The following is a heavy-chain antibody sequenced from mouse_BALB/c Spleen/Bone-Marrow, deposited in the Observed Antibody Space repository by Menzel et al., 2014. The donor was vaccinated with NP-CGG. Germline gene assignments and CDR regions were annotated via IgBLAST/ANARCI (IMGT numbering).Heavy chain of an antibody. V-gene: IGHV1S135*01. J-gene: IGHJ3*01. CDR3: ASCGNYEAWFAY. D-gene: IGHD2-1*01. CDR2: IDPYNGDT. CDR1: GYAFTSYN. Sequence: VQLQQSGPELVKPGASVKVSCKASGYAFTSYNIYWVKQSHGKSLEWIGYIDPYNGDTNYNQKFKVKATLTVDKSSSTAYMHLNSLTSEDSAVYYCASCGNYEAWFAYWGQGTLVTDSA.